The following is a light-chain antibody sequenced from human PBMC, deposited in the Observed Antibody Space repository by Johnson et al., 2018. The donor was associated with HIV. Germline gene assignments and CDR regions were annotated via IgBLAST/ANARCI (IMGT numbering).Light chain of an antibody. Sequence: QSVLTQPPSVSAAPGQKVTISCSGSSSNIGNNYVSWYQQLPGTAPKLLIYDNNKRPSGVPDRFSASKSGTSATLDITGLHTGDEADYYCGTWDNSLSAGVFGSGTKVTVL. V-gene: IGLV1-51*01. CDR2: DNN. CDR3: GTWDNSLSAGV. J-gene: IGLJ1*01. CDR1: SSNIGNNY.